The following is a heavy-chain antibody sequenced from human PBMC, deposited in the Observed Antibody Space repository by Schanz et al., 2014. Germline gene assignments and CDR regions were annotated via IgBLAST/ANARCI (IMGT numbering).Heavy chain of an antibody. D-gene: IGHD3-10*01. CDR3: ARGEGGSGSASSYRALNV. Sequence: EVQLVESGGGLVQPGGSLRLSCAASEFTFNTYCMSWVRQAPGKGLEWVAGINQDGYDKHYVDSVEGRFTISRDNAKKSLYLQMNTLRAEDTARYDCARGEGGSGSASSYRALNVWGQGTTVTVSS. CDR2: INQDGYDK. V-gene: IGHV3-7*01. J-gene: IGHJ3*01. CDR1: EFTFNTYC.